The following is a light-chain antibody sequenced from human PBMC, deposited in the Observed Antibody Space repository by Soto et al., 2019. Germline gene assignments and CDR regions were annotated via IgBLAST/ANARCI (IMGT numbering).Light chain of an antibody. CDR3: QQYNNWPPDRT. J-gene: IGKJ1*01. CDR2: DAS. CDR1: QSVGSN. Sequence: EIVMTQSPATLSVSPGERATLSCRASQSVGSNLAWYQQQPGQAPRLLIYDASTRATGIPARFSGSGSGTEITLTISSLQPEDFAIYFCQQYNNWPPDRTFGQGTKVEIK. V-gene: IGKV3-15*01.